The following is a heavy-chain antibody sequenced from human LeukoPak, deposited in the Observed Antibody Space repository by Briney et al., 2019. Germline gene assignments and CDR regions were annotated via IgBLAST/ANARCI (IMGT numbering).Heavy chain of an antibody. CDR3: ARDNSVRDEAWWFNP. Sequence: GASVKVSCKAFGYIFTSNYMHWVRQAPGQGPEWMGVISPTGGSTTYAQKFQGRVTLTSDMSTSTDYLELSSLRSDDTAVYYCARDNSVRDEAWWFNPWGQGTLVTVAS. J-gene: IGHJ5*02. V-gene: IGHV1-46*01. CDR2: ISPTGGST. D-gene: IGHD5-24*01. CDR1: GYIFTSNY.